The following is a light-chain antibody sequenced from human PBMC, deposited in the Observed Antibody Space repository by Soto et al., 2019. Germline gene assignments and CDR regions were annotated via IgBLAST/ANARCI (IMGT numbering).Light chain of an antibody. CDR2: GPS. CDR3: QQYKGWSLT. V-gene: IGKV3-15*01. Sequence: EILMMQSPTTLSESPGNRASLSCRASQSVSGDLAWDQQKPGQAPRLIIYGPSTRATGVPDRFSGSGSGTEFTLTISGLESEDFAIYFCQQYKGWSLTFGQGTRMENK. J-gene: IGKJ5*01. CDR1: QSVSGD.